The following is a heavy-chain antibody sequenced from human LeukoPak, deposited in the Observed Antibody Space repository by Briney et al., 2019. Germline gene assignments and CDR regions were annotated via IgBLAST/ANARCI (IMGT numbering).Heavy chain of an antibody. CDR2: INPNSGAT. D-gene: IGHD6-6*01. CDR1: GNTFTGYY. V-gene: IGHV1-2*02. CDR3: ARVQYSGSAALDY. Sequence: ASVKVSCKASGNTFTGYYMHWVRQAPGQGLEWMGGINPNSGATNYAQKFQGRVTMTSDTSISTAYMELSRLRSDDTAVYYCARVQYSGSAALDYWGQGTLVTVSS. J-gene: IGHJ4*02.